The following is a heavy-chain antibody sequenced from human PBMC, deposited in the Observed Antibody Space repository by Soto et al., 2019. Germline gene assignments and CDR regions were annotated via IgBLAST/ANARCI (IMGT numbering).Heavy chain of an antibody. CDR1: GDSISSYY. CDR3: ARSPGGIMDV. Sequence: PSETLSLTCTVSGDSISSYYWSWIRQPPGKGLEWIGYISYSGRTNYNPSLKSRVTISVDTSKNQFSLKLSSVTAADTAVYYCARSPGGIMDVWGQGATVTVSS. CDR2: ISYSGRT. J-gene: IGHJ6*02. V-gene: IGHV4-59*01. D-gene: IGHD3-16*01.